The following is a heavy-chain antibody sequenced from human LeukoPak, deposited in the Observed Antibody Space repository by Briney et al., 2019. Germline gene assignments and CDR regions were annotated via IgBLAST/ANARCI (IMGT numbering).Heavy chain of an antibody. CDR3: ARVVAARYLY. CDR2: INHSGST. CDR1: GGSFSGYY. J-gene: IGHJ4*02. V-gene: IGHV4-34*01. Sequence: SETLSLTCAVYGGSFSGYYWSWIRQPPGKGLEWIGEINHSGSTNYNPSLKSRVTISVDTSKNHFSLKLRSVNAADTAVYYCARVVAARYLYWGQGTLVTVSS. D-gene: IGHD6-6*01.